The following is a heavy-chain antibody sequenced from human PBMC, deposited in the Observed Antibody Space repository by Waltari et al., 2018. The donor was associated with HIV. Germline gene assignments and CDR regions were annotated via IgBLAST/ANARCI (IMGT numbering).Heavy chain of an antibody. Sequence: QVQLQQWGAGLLKPSETLSLTCAVYGGSFSGYYWSWIRQPPGKGLEGIGEINHSGSTNYNPSLKSRVTISVDTSRKQFSLRLISVTAADTAVYYCARGRRSGTSSAVDSWGQGTLVTVSS. J-gene: IGHJ4*02. CDR3: ARGRRSGTSSAVDS. V-gene: IGHV4-34*01. D-gene: IGHD2-2*01. CDR2: INHSGST. CDR1: GGSFSGYY.